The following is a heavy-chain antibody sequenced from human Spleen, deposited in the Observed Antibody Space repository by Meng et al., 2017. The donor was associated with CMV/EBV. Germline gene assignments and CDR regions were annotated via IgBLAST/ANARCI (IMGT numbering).Heavy chain of an antibody. CDR1: GFTVSGNY. J-gene: IGHJ6*02. CDR2: IYTGGKT. V-gene: IGHV3-66*01. Sequence: GGSLRLSCAASGFTVSGNYMSWVRQAPGKGLEWVSVIYTGGKTYYADSVKGRFTISRDNSKNTLYLQMNSLRAEDTAVYYCARYWGNIFYYYGMDVWGQGTTVTVSS. D-gene: IGHD3-16*01. CDR3: ARYWGNIFYYYGMDV.